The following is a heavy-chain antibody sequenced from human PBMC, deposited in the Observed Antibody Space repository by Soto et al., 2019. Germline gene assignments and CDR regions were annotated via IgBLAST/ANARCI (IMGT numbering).Heavy chain of an antibody. CDR1: GGSISSSSYY. J-gene: IGHJ3*02. D-gene: IGHD3-9*01. CDR3: AKNTYYDILTGLKGSFDI. CDR2: IYYSGST. V-gene: IGHV4-39*01. Sequence: QLQLQESGPGLVKPSETLSLTCTVSGGSISSSSYYWGWIRQPPGKGLEWIGSIYYSGSTYYNPSLKSRVTIPVDTSKNQFSLKLSSVTAADTAVYYCAKNTYYDILTGLKGSFDIWGQGTMVTVSS.